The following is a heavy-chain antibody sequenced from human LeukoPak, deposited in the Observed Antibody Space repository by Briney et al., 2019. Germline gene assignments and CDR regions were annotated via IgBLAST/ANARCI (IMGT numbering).Heavy chain of an antibody. D-gene: IGHD5-24*01. V-gene: IGHV3-30*18. CDR1: GFTFSSYG. CDR3: AKDLASTSPGYNYGTNV. Sequence: GRSLRLSCAASGFTFSSYGMHWVRQAPGKGLEWVAVISYDGSNKYYADSVKGRFTISRDNSKNTLYLQMNSLRAEDTAVYYCAKDLASTSPGYNYGTNVWGKGTTVTVSS. J-gene: IGHJ6*04. CDR2: ISYDGSNK.